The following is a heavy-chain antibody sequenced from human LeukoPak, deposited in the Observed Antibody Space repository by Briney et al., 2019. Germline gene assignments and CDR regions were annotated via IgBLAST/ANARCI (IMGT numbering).Heavy chain of an antibody. J-gene: IGHJ4*02. V-gene: IGHV3-43*01. Sequence: PGGSLRLSCAASGFTFDDYTMHWVRQAPGKGLEWVSLISWDGGSTYYADSVKGRFTISRDNSKNSLYLQMNSLRTEDTALYYCAKDIGITFGGPFDYWGQGTLVTVSS. D-gene: IGHD3-16*01. CDR3: AKDIGITFGGPFDY. CDR2: ISWDGGST. CDR1: GFTFDDYT.